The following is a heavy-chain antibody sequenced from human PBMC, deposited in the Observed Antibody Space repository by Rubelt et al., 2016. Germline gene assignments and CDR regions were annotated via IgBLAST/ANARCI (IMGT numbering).Heavy chain of an antibody. CDR3: ATALRGRTTVTTNLYYYYGMDV. D-gene: IGHD4-17*01. V-gene: IGHV1/OR15-1*04. J-gene: IGHJ6*02. Sequence: GWMGWINPNSGGTNYAQKFQGRVTMTEDTSTDTAYMELSSLRSEDTAVYYCATALRGRTTVTTNLYYYYGMDVWGQGTTVTVSS. CDR2: INPNSGGT.